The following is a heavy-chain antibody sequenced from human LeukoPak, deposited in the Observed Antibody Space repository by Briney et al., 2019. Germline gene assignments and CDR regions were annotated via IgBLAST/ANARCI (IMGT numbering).Heavy chain of an antibody. CDR3: ARAEEQYASGSYPDY. Sequence: GASVKVSCKASGYSFTSYEINWVRQATGQGLEWMGWMNPNSGNTGYAQKFQGRVTMTRNTSISTAYMELSSLTSEDTAVYYCARAEEQYASGSYPDYWGQGTLVTVSS. V-gene: IGHV1-8*01. D-gene: IGHD3-10*01. J-gene: IGHJ4*02. CDR1: GYSFTSYE. CDR2: MNPNSGNT.